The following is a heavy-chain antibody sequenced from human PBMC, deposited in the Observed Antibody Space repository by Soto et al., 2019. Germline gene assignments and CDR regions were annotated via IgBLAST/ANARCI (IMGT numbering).Heavy chain of an antibody. Sequence: GGSLRLSCAASGFTFSSYAMSLVRQAPGKGLEWVSAISGSGGSTYYADSVKGRFTISRDNSKNTLYLQMNSLRAEDTAVYYCAKDSSSISGSYPNWFDPWGQGTLVTVSS. CDR1: GFTFSSYA. CDR2: ISGSGGST. V-gene: IGHV3-23*01. D-gene: IGHD1-26*01. J-gene: IGHJ5*02. CDR3: AKDSSSISGSYPNWFDP.